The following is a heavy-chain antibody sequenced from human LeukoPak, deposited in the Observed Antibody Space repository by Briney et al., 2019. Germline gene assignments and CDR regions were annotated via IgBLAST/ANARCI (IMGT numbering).Heavy chain of an antibody. J-gene: IGHJ4*02. D-gene: IGHD3-22*01. CDR3: AKNYYDSSAYFDY. Sequence: PGGSLRLSCGASGFTFSSYAMSWVRQAPGKGLEWVSAIRGSGGSTYYADSVKGRFTISRDNSKNTLYLQMNSLRAEDTAVYYCAKNYYDSSAYFDYWGQGTLVTVSS. V-gene: IGHV3-23*01. CDR2: IRGSGGST. CDR1: GFTFSSYA.